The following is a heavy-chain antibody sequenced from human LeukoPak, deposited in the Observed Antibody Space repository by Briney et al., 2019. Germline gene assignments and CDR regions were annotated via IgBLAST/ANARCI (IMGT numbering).Heavy chain of an antibody. V-gene: IGHV3-7*01. Sequence: SGGSLRLSCAASGFTFNSYWMSWVRQAPGKGLEWVANINQDGSLKYYVDSVKGRFTISRDNAKNSLYLQMNSLRAEVTAFYYCARDLRTGYTYGYPLDFWGQGTLLTVSS. J-gene: IGHJ4*02. CDR2: INQDGSLK. CDR1: GFTFNSYW. D-gene: IGHD5-18*01. CDR3: ARDLRTGYTYGYPLDF.